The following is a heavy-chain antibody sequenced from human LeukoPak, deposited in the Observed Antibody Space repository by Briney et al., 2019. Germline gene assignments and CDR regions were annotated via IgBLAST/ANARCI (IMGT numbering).Heavy chain of an antibody. V-gene: IGHV3-23*01. CDR2: ISGSGGST. CDR3: AKKGATTSPGSNYYYYYMDV. J-gene: IGHJ6*03. CDR1: GFTFSSYA. Sequence: EGSLRLSCAASGFTFSSYAMSWVRQAPGKGLEWVSAISGSGGSTYYADYVKGRFTISRDNSKNTLYLQMNSLRAEDTAVYYCAKKGATTSPGSNYYYYYMDVWGKGTTVTVSS. D-gene: IGHD1-26*01.